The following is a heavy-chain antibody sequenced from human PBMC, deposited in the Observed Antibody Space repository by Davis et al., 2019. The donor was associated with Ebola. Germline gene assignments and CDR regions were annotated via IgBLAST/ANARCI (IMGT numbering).Heavy chain of an antibody. D-gene: IGHD2-21*01. J-gene: IGHJ4*02. CDR1: GYRFAGYW. CDR2: IYPSDSDT. Sequence: PGGSLRLSCKASGYRFAGYWIGWLRQVPGKGLEWMGLIYPSDSDTTYSPSFQGQVTISADKSISTAYLQWSSLKASDTAIYYCARRCGLLETPDYWGQGTLVTVSS. CDR3: ARRCGLLETPDY. V-gene: IGHV5-51*01.